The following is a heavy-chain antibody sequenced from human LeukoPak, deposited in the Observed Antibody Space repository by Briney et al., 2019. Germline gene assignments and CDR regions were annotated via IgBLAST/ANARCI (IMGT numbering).Heavy chain of an antibody. V-gene: IGHV1-18*01. CDR1: GYTFTSYG. J-gene: IGHJ5*02. Sequence: ASVKVSCMASGYTFTSYGVSWVRQARGQGLEWMGWISAYNGNTNYAQKLQGRVTMTTDTSTSTAYMELRSLRSDDTAVYYCARQQLVHNWFDPWGQGTLVTVSS. CDR2: ISAYNGNT. D-gene: IGHD6-13*01. CDR3: ARQQLVHNWFDP.